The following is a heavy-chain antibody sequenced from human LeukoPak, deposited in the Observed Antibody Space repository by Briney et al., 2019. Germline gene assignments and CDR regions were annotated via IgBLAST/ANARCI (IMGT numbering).Heavy chain of an antibody. CDR2: INPKNGGP. D-gene: IGHD3-22*01. V-gene: IGHV1-2*02. Sequence: GASVKVSCKASGYTFTAYYLHWVRQAPGQGLEWMGWINPKNGGPNYGQKFQGRVTMTMDASISTAYMELSRLRSDDTAVYSCATYYYDNSRYYCDYWGQGTLVTVSS. J-gene: IGHJ4*02. CDR1: GYTFTAYY. CDR3: ATYYYDNSRYYCDY.